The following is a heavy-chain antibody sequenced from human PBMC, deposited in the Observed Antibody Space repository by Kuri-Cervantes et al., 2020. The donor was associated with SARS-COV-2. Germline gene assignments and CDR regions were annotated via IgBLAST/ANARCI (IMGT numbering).Heavy chain of an antibody. CDR2: IKEDGSEK. Sequence: GESLKISCAASGFTFSSYWMGWVRQAPGKGLEWVANIKEDGSEKNYVDSVKGRFTISRDNAKNSLYLQMNSLRAEDMAVYYCARWCGASCSGLDVWGQGTTVTVSS. CDR3: ARWCGASCSGLDV. D-gene: IGHD2-15*01. CDR1: GFTFSSYW. V-gene: IGHV3-7*05. J-gene: IGHJ6*02.